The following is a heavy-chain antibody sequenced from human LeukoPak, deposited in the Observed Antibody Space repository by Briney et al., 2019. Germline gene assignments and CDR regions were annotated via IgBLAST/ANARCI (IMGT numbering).Heavy chain of an antibody. V-gene: IGHV4-38-2*02. J-gene: IGHJ4*02. CDR3: ARHFDPRSEVGATFFLSGYYFDY. Sequence: PSETLSLTCNVSGYSISSGYYWGWIRQPPGKGLEWIGSMHHSGSTYYNPSLKSRITISVDTSKNQFSLKLSSVTAADTAVYFCARHFDPRSEVGATFFLSGYYFDYWGQGTLVTVSS. CDR1: GYSISSGYY. CDR2: MHHSGST. D-gene: IGHD1-26*01.